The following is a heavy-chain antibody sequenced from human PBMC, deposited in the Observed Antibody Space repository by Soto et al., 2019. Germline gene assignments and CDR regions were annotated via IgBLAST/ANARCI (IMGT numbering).Heavy chain of an antibody. CDR1: GYTFTSYA. CDR3: ADKYCSGGSCYRKFDY. CDR2: INTVDGNT. D-gene: IGHD2-15*01. J-gene: IGHJ4*02. Sequence: ASVKVSCKASGYTFTSYAIHWVRQAPGQRLEWMGWINTVDGNTKYSQKFQGRVTITRDTSASTAYMELSSLRSEDTAVYYCADKYCSGGSCYRKFDYWGQGTLVTVSS. V-gene: IGHV1-3*04.